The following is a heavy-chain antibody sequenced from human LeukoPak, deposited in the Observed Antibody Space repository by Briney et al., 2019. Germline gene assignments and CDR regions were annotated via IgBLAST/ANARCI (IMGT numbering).Heavy chain of an antibody. CDR1: GYTFTSNY. CDR3: ARSGVYGYY. D-gene: IGHD3-10*01. J-gene: IGHJ4*02. Sequence: ASVKVSCKAFGYTFTSNYMHWVRQAPGQGPEWMGVISPSGGSTTYAQKFQGRVTLTRDMSTSTDYLELSSLRSEETAVYYCARSGVYGYYWGQGTLVTVSS. V-gene: IGHV1-46*01. CDR2: ISPSGGST.